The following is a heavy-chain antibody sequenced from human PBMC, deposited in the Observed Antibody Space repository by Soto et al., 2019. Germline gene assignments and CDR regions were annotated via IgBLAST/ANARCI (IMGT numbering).Heavy chain of an antibody. J-gene: IGHJ5*02. D-gene: IGHD3-10*01. CDR1: GGSISSYY. V-gene: IGHV4-59*08. Sequence: PSETLSLTCTVSGGSISSYYWSWIRQPPGKGLEWIGYIYYSGSTHYNPSLKSRVTISEDTSKNQFSLKLSSVTAADTAVYYCARANVLLWFGELLLNSFDPWGQGTLVTVAS. CDR2: IYYSGST. CDR3: ARANVLLWFGELLLNSFDP.